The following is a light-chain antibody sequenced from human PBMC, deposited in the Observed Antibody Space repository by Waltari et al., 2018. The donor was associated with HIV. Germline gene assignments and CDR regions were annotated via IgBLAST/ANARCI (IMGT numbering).Light chain of an antibody. Sequence: VLTQSPGTLSLSPGERATLSCRASQSVSSSYLAWYQQKPGQAPRLLIYGASSRATGIPDRFSGSGSGTDFTLTISRLEPEDCAVYYCQQYGSSLFTFGPGTKVDIK. V-gene: IGKV3-20*01. CDR2: GAS. J-gene: IGKJ3*01. CDR3: QQYGSSLFT. CDR1: QSVSSSY.